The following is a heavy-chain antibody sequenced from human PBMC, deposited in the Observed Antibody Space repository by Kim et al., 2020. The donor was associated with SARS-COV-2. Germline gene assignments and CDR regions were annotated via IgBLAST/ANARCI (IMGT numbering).Heavy chain of an antibody. CDR3: ARDNLDGSGSYNYYYYYYYGMDV. Sequence: ASVKVSCKASGYTFTSYGISWVRQAPGQGLEWMGWISAYNGNTNYAQKLQGRVTMTTDTSTSTAYMELRSLRSDDTAVYYCARDNLDGSGSYNYYYYYYYGMDVWGQGTTVTVSS. J-gene: IGHJ6*02. D-gene: IGHD3-10*01. CDR2: ISAYNGNT. V-gene: IGHV1-18*01. CDR1: GYTFTSYG.